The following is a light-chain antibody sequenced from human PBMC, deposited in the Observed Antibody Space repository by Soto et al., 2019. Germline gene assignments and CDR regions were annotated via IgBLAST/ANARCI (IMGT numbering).Light chain of an antibody. CDR2: DAS. CDR3: QHYNGYRTWT. J-gene: IGKJ1*01. CDR1: QDISRW. V-gene: IGKV1-5*01. Sequence: DIQMTQSPATLSASVGDRVSITCRASQDISRWLAWYQQKPGKAPKVLIWDASSLQRGVPSRFTGSGSGTEFTLTINGLQPDDFATYYCQHYNGYRTWTFGQGTKVDIK.